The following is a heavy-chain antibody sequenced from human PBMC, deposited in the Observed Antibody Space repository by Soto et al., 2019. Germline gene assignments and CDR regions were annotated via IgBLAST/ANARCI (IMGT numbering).Heavy chain of an antibody. J-gene: IGHJ3*02. V-gene: IGHV4-59*01. CDR3: ARGPYYDSSGYYYPVAFDI. CDR1: GGSISSYY. D-gene: IGHD3-22*01. CDR2: IYYSGST. Sequence: PSETLSLTCTVSGGSISSYYWSWIRQPPGKGLEWIGHIYYSGSTNYNPSLKSRVTISVDTSKNQFSLKLSSVTAADTAVYYCARGPYYDSSGYYYPVAFDIWGQGTMVTVSS.